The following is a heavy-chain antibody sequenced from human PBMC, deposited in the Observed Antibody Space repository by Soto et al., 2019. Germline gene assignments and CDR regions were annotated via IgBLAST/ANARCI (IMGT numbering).Heavy chain of an antibody. V-gene: IGHV3-48*02. Sequence: PGGSLRLSCAASGFTFSSYSMNWVRQAPGKGLEWVSYISSSSSTIYYADSVKGRFTISRDNAKNSLYLHMNSLRDEDTAVYFCARELVLGLKSAFDMWGQGTLVTVS. CDR2: ISSSSSTI. J-gene: IGHJ3*02. D-gene: IGHD2-15*01. CDR1: GFTFSSYS. CDR3: ARELVLGLKSAFDM.